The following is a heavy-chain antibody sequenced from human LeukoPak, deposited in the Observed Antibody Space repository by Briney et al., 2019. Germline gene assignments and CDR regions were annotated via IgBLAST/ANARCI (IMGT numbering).Heavy chain of an antibody. CDR2: ISPRGRIT. CDR3: ARDRLLEDRDYHYYYYMDV. J-gene: IGHJ6*03. V-gene: IGHV3-23*01. CDR1: GFYFSSHG. D-gene: IGHD1-1*01. Sequence: GGTLRLSCAASGFYFSSHGMNCVRQAPGKRLVWVSGISPRGRITYYTYSVKGRFTISRDNSKNSVSLQMNSLRAEDTAVYYCARDRLLEDRDYHYYYYMDVWGIGTTVTVSS.